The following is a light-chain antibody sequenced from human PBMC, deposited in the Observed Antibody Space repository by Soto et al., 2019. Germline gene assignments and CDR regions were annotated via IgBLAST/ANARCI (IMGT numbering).Light chain of an antibody. CDR3: SSYTSSSPLV. Sequence: QSALTQPASVSGSPGQSITISCTGTSSDVGGYNSVSWYQQHPGEAPKLMIYDVSNRPSGVSNRFSGSKSGNTASLTISGLQAEDEADYYCSSYTSSSPLVFGGGTKLTAL. V-gene: IGLV2-14*01. J-gene: IGLJ3*02. CDR2: DVS. CDR1: SSDVGGYNS.